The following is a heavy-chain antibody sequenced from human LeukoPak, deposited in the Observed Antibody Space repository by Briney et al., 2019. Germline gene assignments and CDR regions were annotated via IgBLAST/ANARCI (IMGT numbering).Heavy chain of an antibody. CDR2: INHSGST. CDR3: ARGWRISAYNWFDP. CDR1: GFTFSSYA. V-gene: IGHV4-34*01. D-gene: IGHD3-10*01. Sequence: GSLRLSCAASGFTFSSYAMSWIRQPPGKGLEWIGEINHSGSTNYNPSLKSRVTISVDTSKNQFSLKLSSVTAADTAVYYCARGWRISAYNWFDPWGQGTLVTVSS. J-gene: IGHJ5*02.